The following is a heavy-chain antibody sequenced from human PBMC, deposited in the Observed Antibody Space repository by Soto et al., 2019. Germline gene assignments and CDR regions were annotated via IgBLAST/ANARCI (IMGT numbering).Heavy chain of an antibody. Sequence: SETLSLTCTISGASFSSGFCYWSWIRQPPGQGLEWIGYIHYSGSTYYNPSLKSRVTISVDTSKNQFSLKLSSVTAADTAVYYCARGRITMVRGAPDYYYYGMDVWGQGTTVTVSS. V-gene: IGHV4-30-4*01. CDR2: IHYSGST. CDR3: ARGRITMVRGAPDYYYYGMDV. CDR1: GASFSSGFCY. D-gene: IGHD3-10*01. J-gene: IGHJ6*02.